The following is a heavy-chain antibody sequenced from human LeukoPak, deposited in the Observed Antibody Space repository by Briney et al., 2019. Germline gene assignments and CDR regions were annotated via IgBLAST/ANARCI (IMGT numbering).Heavy chain of an antibody. CDR2: INHSGST. J-gene: IGHJ5*02. Sequence: SETLSLTCAVYGGSFSDPYWNWIRQSPGKGLEWIGEINHSGSTNYNPSLKSRVTISVDTSKNQFSLKLSSVTAADTAVYYCARDRIAVAEKGFDPWGQGTLVTVSS. V-gene: IGHV4-34*01. CDR3: ARDRIAVAEKGFDP. D-gene: IGHD6-19*01. CDR1: GGSFSDPY.